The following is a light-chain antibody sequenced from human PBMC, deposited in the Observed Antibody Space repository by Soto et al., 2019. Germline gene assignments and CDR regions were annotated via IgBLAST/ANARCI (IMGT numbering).Light chain of an antibody. CDR1: SSDVGAYDR. Sequence: QSALTQPPSASGSPGQSVTISCTGTSSDVGAYDRVSWYQQHPGKPPKLIIYAVTDRTSVVPDRFSGSKSGKTASLTVSGLQAEDEADYYCTSYGGRDDTIFGGGTKLTVL. V-gene: IGLV2-8*01. CDR3: TSYGGRDDTI. J-gene: IGLJ2*01. CDR2: AVT.